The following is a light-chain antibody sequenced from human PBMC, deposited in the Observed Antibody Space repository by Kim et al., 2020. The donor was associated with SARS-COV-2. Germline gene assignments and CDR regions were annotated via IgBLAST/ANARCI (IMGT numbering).Light chain of an antibody. CDR1: QSISSY. J-gene: IGKJ4*01. Sequence: DIQMTQSPSSLSASVGDRVTITGRASQSISSYLNWYQQKPGKAPKLLIYAASSLQSGVPSRFSGSGSGTDFTLTISSLQPEDFATYYCQQSYSTPVFGGGTKLEI. CDR2: AAS. CDR3: QQSYSTPV. V-gene: IGKV1-39*01.